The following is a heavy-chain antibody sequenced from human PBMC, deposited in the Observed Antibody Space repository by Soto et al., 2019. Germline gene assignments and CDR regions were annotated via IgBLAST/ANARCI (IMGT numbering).Heavy chain of an antibody. CDR1: GGSISGFGYY. CDR3: ARLSANRGYSYGYFDY. D-gene: IGHD5-18*01. J-gene: IGHJ4*02. CDR2: IYYSGST. Sequence: SETLSLTCTVSGGSISGFGYYWSWIRQHPGKGLEWIGYIYYSGSTYYNTSLKSRVTISLDKSKNQFSLKLSSVTAADTALYYCARLSANRGYSYGYFDYWGQGTLVTVSS. V-gene: IGHV4-31*03.